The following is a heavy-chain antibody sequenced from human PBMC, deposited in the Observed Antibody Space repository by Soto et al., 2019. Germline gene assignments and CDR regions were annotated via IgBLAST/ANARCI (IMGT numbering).Heavy chain of an antibody. CDR2: ISYDGSNK. CDR1: GFTFSSYA. V-gene: IGHV3-30-3*01. D-gene: IGHD2-15*01. J-gene: IGHJ5*02. Sequence: PGGSLRLSCAASGFTFSSYAMHWVRQAPGKGLEWVAVISYDGSNKYYADSVKGRFTISRDNSKNTLYLQMNSLRAEDTAVYYCARRYCSGGSCYSGWFDPWGQGTLVTVSS. CDR3: ARRYCSGGSCYSGWFDP.